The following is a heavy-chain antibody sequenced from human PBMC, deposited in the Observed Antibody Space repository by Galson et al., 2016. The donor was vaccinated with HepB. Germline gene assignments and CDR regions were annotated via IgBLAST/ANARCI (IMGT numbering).Heavy chain of an antibody. V-gene: IGHV3-23*01. J-gene: IGHJ3*02. CDR1: GFSISIYS. D-gene: IGHD6-19*01. Sequence: SLRLSCAASGFSISIYSMNWVRQAPGKGLEWVSAIRGSGTGTSYTDSVQGRFTISRDNSKNTLYLQMNSLRAEDAAVHYCAEISLVGYNSGRGGSFDIWGRGTMVTVSS. CDR3: AEISLVGYNSGRGGSFDI. CDR2: IRGSGTGT.